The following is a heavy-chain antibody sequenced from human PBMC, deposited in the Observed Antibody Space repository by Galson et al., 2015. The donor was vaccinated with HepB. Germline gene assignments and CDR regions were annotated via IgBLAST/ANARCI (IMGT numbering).Heavy chain of an antibody. CDR1: GGTFSSYA. D-gene: IGHD4-17*01. CDR3: ANLYGDYDYYYYMDV. V-gene: IGHV1-69*04. CDR2: IIPILGIA. Sequence: SVKVSCKASGGTFSSYAISWVRQAPGQGLEWMGRIIPILGIANYAQKFQGRVTITADKSTSTAYMELSSLRSEDTAVYYCANLYGDYDYYYYMDVWGKGTTVTVSS. J-gene: IGHJ6*03.